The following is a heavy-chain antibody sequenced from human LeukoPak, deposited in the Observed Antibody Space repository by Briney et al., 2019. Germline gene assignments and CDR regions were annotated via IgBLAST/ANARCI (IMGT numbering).Heavy chain of an antibody. CDR1: GFTFSNYA. V-gene: IGHV3-23*01. CDR3: ARGANWGSPDY. J-gene: IGHJ4*02. D-gene: IGHD7-27*01. CDR2: FTGSGGST. Sequence: GGSLRLSCAASGFTFSNYAVGWVSQAPGKGLEWVSTFTGSGGSTYYADSVKGRFTISRDNSKNTLYLQMNSLRAEDTAVYYCARGANWGSPDYWGQGTLVTVSS.